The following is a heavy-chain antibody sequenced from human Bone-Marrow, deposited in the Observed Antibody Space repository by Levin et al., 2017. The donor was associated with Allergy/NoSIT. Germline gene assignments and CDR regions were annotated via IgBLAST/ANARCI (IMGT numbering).Heavy chain of an antibody. CDR3: ARGVYGDYVQHQLGH. Sequence: GESLKISCAASGFSFSTYSMNWVRQAPGKGLEWVSYISPSSSTIYYADSVKGRFTISRDNAKNSLYLQMNSLGDEDTAMYYCARGVYGDYVQHQLGHWGQGTLVTVSS. CDR2: ISPSSSTI. CDR1: GFSFSTYS. J-gene: IGHJ5*02. D-gene: IGHD4-17*01. V-gene: IGHV3-48*02.